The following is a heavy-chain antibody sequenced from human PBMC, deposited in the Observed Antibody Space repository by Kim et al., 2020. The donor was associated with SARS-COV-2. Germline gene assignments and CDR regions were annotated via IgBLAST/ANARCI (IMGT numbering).Heavy chain of an antibody. D-gene: IGHD1-26*01. J-gene: IGHJ4*02. V-gene: IGHV3-49*03. CDR2: IRSKAYGGTT. Sequence: GGSLRLSCTASVFTFGDYAMCWFRQAPGKGLEGGGFIRSKAYGGTTEYAASVKGRLTISRDDSKNISYLQINSLKTEYTAVYYCTRDPIVGDICDYWGQGTLVTVSS. CDR3: TRDPIVGDICDY. CDR1: VFTFGDYA.